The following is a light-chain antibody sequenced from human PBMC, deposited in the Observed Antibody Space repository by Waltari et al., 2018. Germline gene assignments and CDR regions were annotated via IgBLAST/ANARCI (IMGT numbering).Light chain of an antibody. J-gene: IGKJ4*01. CDR2: TAS. V-gene: IGKV1-9*01. Sequence: IQLTQSPSSLSASVGDRVTITCLASQGISSYLAWDQQKPVKAPKLLIYTASTLQSGVPSRFSXSGXGTXFTLTISXLQXXXXAXXXXXXXXXXPLXXGGXTKVAIX. CDR3: XXXXXXPLX. CDR1: QGISSY.